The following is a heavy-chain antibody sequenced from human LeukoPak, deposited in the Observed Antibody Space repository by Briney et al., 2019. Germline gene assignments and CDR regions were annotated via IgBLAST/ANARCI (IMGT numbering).Heavy chain of an antibody. J-gene: IGHJ5*02. CDR3: ARVRGAIRQQLVSNWFDP. Sequence: SETLSLTCTVSGGSISSYYWSWIRQPAGKGLEWIGRIYTSGSTNYNPSLKSRVTMSVDTSKNQFSLKLSSVTAADTAVYYCARVRGAIRQQLVSNWFDPWGQGTLVTVS. CDR1: GGSISSYY. D-gene: IGHD6-13*01. CDR2: IYTSGST. V-gene: IGHV4-4*07.